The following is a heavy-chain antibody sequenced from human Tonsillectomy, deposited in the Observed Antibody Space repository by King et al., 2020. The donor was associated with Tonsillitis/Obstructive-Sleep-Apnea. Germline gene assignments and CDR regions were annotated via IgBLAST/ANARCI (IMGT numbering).Heavy chain of an antibody. CDR2: INPNSGGT. J-gene: IGHJ4*02. Sequence: QLVQSGAEVKKPGASVKVSCKASGYTFTGYYMHGVRQAPGQGLEWMGWINPNSGGTNYAQKFQGRVTMNRDTSISTGYMELSRLRSDDTAVYYCARSRLNIVALGYWGQGTLVTVSS. CDR3: ARSRLNIVALGY. D-gene: IGHD2-21*01. V-gene: IGHV1-2*02. CDR1: GYTFTGYY.